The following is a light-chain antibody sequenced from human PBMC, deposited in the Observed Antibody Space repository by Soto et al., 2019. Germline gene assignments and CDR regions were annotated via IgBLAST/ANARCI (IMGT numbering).Light chain of an antibody. Sequence: QSVLAQPASVSGSPGQSITISCTGTGSDISAYNYVSWYQQHPGKAPKLMIYEVGDRPSGLSNRFSGSKSGNTASLTISRLQPEDEADYYCSSYTSNNFYVFGNGTKVTVL. V-gene: IGLV2-14*01. CDR1: GSDISAYNY. CDR2: EVG. J-gene: IGLJ1*01. CDR3: SSYTSNNFYV.